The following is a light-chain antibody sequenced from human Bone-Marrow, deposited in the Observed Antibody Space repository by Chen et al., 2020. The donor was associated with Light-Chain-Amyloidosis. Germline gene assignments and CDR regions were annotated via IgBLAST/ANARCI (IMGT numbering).Light chain of an antibody. Sequence: SSELTQGPAVSVALGQIVRITCQGDSLRSYSASWFQQKAGQAPVLVIYDRKYRPSGIPDRFSGSTSGNTASLTITGAQAEDEADYYCYSRDISGDHVFGTGTKVTGL. CDR1: SLRSYS. CDR2: DRK. CDR3: YSRDISGDHV. V-gene: IGLV3-19*01. J-gene: IGLJ1*01.